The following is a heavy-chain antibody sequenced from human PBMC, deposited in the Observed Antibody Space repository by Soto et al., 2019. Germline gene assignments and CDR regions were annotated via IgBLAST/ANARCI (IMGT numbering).Heavy chain of an antibody. CDR2: IYTSVST. J-gene: IGHJ4*02. CDR3: ASISSALSSFDY. CDR1: GGSISSYY. Sequence: QVQLQESGPGLVKPSETLSLTCTVSGGSISSYYWSWIRQPAGKVLDWIWRIYTSVSTNYNPSLKSRVTMSVDTSKNQFSLKLSSVTAADAAVYYCASISSALSSFDYWGQGTLVTVSS. V-gene: IGHV4-4*07. D-gene: IGHD6-6*01.